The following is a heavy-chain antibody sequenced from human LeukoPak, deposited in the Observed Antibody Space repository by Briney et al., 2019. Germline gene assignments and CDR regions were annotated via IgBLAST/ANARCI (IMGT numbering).Heavy chain of an antibody. D-gene: IGHD3-22*01. CDR2: ISYSGRT. Sequence: SETLSLTCTVSGGSISSYYWIWIRQPPGKGLEWIGYISYSGRTNYNPSLKSRVTISGDTSKNQFSLRLNSVTAADTAVYYCARVGVGGYDSRGYFDLCGRGTLVTVSS. J-gene: IGHJ2*01. V-gene: IGHV4-59*08. CDR3: ARVGVGGYDSRGYFDL. CDR1: GGSISSYY.